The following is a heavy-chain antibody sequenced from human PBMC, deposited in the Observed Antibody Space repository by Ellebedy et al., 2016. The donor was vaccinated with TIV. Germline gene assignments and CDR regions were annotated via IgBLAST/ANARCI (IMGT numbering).Heavy chain of an antibody. CDR3: ARDRLTYGSYYMDV. J-gene: IGHJ6*03. Sequence: ASVKVSCKASGYTFTIYGISWVRQAPGQGLEWMGWMNPNSGDTGYAQKFQGRVTMTRNTSISTAYMELRYLRSEDTAVYYCARDRLTYGSYYMDVWGEGTTVTVSS. D-gene: IGHD2-21*02. V-gene: IGHV1-8*02. CDR2: MNPNSGDT. CDR1: GYTFTIYG.